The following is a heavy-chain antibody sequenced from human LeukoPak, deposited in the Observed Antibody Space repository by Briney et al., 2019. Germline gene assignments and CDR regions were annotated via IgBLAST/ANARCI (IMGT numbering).Heavy chain of an antibody. CDR1: GFTVSNNY. Sequence: PGGSLRLSCAASGFTVSNNYMSWVRQAPGKGLEWVSVIYTGGNTYYADSVKGRFTISRDNSKNTLYLQMNSLRAEDTAVYYCARAPYSLGASDIWGQGTMVTVSS. CDR2: IYTGGNT. CDR3: ARAPYSLGASDI. D-gene: IGHD2-15*01. V-gene: IGHV3-53*01. J-gene: IGHJ3*02.